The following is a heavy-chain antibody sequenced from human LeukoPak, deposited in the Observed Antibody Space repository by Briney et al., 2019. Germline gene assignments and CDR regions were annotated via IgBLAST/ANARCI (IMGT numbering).Heavy chain of an antibody. CDR1: GFTFSSYG. J-gene: IGHJ3*02. CDR2: ISYDGSNK. CDR3: ANSKGSYRSKAFDI. Sequence: PGGSLRLSCAASGFTFSSYGMHWVRQAPGKGLEWVAVISYDGSNKYYADSVKGRFTISRDNSKNTLYLQMNSLRAEDTAVYYCANSKGSYRSKAFDIWGQGTMVTVSS. D-gene: IGHD3-16*02. V-gene: IGHV3-30*18.